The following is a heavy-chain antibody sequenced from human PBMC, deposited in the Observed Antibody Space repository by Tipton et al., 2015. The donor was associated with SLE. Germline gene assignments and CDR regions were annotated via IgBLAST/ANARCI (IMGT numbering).Heavy chain of an antibody. Sequence: TLSLTCTVSGYSISSDYYWGWIRQPPGKGLEWIGSIYYSGSTNYNPSLKSRVTISVDTSKNQFSLKLSSVTAADTAVYYCAGSKITAYYDFWSVPPRDWFDPWGQGTLVTVSS. CDR3: AGSKITAYYDFWSVPPRDWFDP. V-gene: IGHV4-38-2*02. CDR2: IYYSGST. D-gene: IGHD3-3*01. J-gene: IGHJ5*02. CDR1: GYSISSDYY.